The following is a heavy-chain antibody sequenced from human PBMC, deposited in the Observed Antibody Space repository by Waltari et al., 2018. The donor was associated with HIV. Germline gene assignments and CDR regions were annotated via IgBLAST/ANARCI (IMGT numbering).Heavy chain of an antibody. D-gene: IGHD2-2*01. V-gene: IGHV3-13*04. J-gene: IGHJ6*02. CDR3: ARDTGYCSSTGCYGMSV. CDR2: IGTAGDT. Sequence: STWDMHWVRQATGKGLEWVSAIGTAGDTYYRCSVKGRFTISRENAKNSLYLQMNSLRDGDTAVYYCARDTGYCSSTGCYGMSVWGQGPMVTVSS. CDR1: STWD.